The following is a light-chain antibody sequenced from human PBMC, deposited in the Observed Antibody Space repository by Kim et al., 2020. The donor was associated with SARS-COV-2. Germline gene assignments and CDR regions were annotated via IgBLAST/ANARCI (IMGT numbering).Light chain of an antibody. CDR3: AAWDDNLNGFYV. V-gene: IGLV1-44*01. Sequence: SGTPGQSVTISCSGSSSNIEWYQQLPGTAPKLLIYNNNQRPSGVPDRFSGSKSGTSASLAIRGLQSEDEADYYCAAWDDNLNGFYVFGTGTKVTVL. CDR2: NNN. J-gene: IGLJ1*01. CDR1: SSNI.